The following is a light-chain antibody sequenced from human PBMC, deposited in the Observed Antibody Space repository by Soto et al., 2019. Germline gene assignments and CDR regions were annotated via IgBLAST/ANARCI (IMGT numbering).Light chain of an antibody. CDR1: QSVSSW. V-gene: IGKV1-5*03. CDR2: KAS. CDR3: EKYKSYSLA. Sequence: DIQMTQSPSTLSASVGDRVTITCRASQSVSSWLAWYQQKPGKAPKFLIYKASNLEVGVPSRFSGSGSGTEYSVTIECLQPYDYATYFSEKYKSYSLAVGGGTRVEIK. J-gene: IGKJ4*01.